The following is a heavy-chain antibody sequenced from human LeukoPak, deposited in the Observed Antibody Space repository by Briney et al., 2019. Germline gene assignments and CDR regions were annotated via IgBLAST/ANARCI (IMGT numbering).Heavy chain of an antibody. V-gene: IGHV1-69*06. D-gene: IGHD3-10*01. CDR3: ARGGYYGSGSYSTNPYYYYYMDV. J-gene: IGHJ6*03. Sequence: ASVKVSCKASGGTFSSYAISWVRQAPGQGLEWMGGIIPIFGTANYAQKFQGRVTITADKSTSTAYMELSSLRSEDTAVYYCARGGYYGSGSYSTNPYYYYYMDVWGKGTTVTVSS. CDR1: GGTFSSYA. CDR2: IIPIFGTA.